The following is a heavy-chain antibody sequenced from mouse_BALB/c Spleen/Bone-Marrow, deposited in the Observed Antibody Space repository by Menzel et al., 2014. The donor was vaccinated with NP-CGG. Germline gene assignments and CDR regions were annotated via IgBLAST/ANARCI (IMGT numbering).Heavy chain of an antibody. V-gene: IGHV1S127*01. CDR3: TRNDYDGFAY. Sequence: QVQPQQSGAELVKPGASVKMSCKASGYTFTSYWMHWVKQRPGQGLEWIGTIDPSDSYTSYNQKFKGKATLTVDTSSSTAYMQLSSLTSEDSAVYYCTRNDYDGFAYWGQGTLVTVSA. CDR1: GYTFTSYW. CDR2: IDPSDSYT. J-gene: IGHJ3*01. D-gene: IGHD2-4*01.